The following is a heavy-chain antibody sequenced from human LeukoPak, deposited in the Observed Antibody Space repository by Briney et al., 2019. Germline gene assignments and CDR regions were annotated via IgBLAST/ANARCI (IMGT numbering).Heavy chain of an antibody. CDR1: GFTVSSNC. J-gene: IGHJ4*02. Sequence: GGSLRLSCAASGFTVSSNCMSWVRQAPGKGLEWVSAISGSGGSTYYADSVKGRFTISRDNSKNTLYLQMNSLRAEDTAVYYCAKDSRFPLRYYFDYWGQGTLVTVSS. CDR2: ISGSGGST. CDR3: AKDSRFPLRYYFDY. D-gene: IGHD3-3*01. V-gene: IGHV3-23*01.